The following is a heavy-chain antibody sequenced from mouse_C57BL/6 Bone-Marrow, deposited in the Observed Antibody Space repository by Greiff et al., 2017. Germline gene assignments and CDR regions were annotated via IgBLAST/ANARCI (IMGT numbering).Heavy chain of an antibody. CDR1: GFTFSSYG. D-gene: IGHD2-3*01. J-gene: IGHJ3*01. V-gene: IGHV5-6*01. CDR3: ARLMVAWLAY. Sequence: EVHLVESGGDLVKPGGSLKLSCAASGFTFSSYGMSWVRQTPDKRLEWVATISSGGSYTYYPDSVKGRFTISRDNAKNTLYLQMSRLKSEDTAMYDCARLMVAWLAYWGRGTLVTVSA. CDR2: ISSGGSYT.